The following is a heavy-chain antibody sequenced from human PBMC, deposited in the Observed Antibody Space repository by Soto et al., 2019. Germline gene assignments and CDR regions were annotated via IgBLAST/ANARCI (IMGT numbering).Heavy chain of an antibody. CDR3: ARVAGFSGSGSFAKYYYGMDV. CDR2: TYYRSKWYN. D-gene: IGHD3-10*01. J-gene: IGHJ6*02. V-gene: IGHV6-1*01. CDR1: GDSVSSNSAA. Sequence: QVQLQQSGPGLVKPSQTLSLTCAISGDSVSSNSAAWTWIRQSPSRGLEWLGRTYYRSKWYNDSAPSVKSRMTINADTSKNQFSLQLNSVTPEDTAVYYCARVAGFSGSGSFAKYYYGMDVWGQGTTVTVSS.